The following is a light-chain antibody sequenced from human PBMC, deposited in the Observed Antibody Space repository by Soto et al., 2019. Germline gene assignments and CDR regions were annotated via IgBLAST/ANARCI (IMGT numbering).Light chain of an antibody. CDR2: EVI. V-gene: IGLV2-14*01. J-gene: IGLJ2*01. CDR3: CSYTSSDTHLL. CDR1: SSDVGGYNY. Sequence: QSALTQPASVSGSPGQSITISCTGSSSDVGGYNYVSWYQQHPGKAPKLLIYEVINRPSGVSSRFSGSKSGNTASLTISGLQXEDXADYXXCSYTSSDTHLLFGGGTKLTVL.